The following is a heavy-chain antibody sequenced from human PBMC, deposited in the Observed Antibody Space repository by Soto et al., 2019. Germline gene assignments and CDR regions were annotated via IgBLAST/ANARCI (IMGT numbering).Heavy chain of an antibody. CDR3: ACIFSGGYGYGFYYYGMDV. CDR1: GGSISSSSYY. CDR2: IYYSGST. J-gene: IGHJ6*02. D-gene: IGHD5-18*01. Sequence: SETLSPTCTVSGGSISSSSYYWGWIRQPPGKGLEWIGSIYYSGSTYYNPSLKSRVTISVDTSKNQFSLKLSSVTAADTAVYYCACIFSGGYGYGFYYYGMDVWGQGTTVTVS. V-gene: IGHV4-39*01.